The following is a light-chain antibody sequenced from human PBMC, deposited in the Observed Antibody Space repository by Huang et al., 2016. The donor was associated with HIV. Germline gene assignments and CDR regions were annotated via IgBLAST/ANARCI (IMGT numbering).Light chain of an antibody. V-gene: IGKV3-15*01. J-gene: IGKJ2*01. CDR2: GAF. Sequence: EVVMTQSPATLSVSPGERATISCRASQGISTNFAWYQLKPGQAPRLLIYGAFTRATGVPARFSGSGSGPEFTLTISSLQSEDFAVYYCQQYNDWPPYTFGQGTKLEI. CDR1: QGISTN. CDR3: QQYNDWPPYT.